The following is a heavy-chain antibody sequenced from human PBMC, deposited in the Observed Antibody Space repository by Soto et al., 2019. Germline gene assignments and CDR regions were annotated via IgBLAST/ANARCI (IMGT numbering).Heavy chain of an antibody. CDR2: IRSNADGGTT. J-gene: IGHJ5*02. V-gene: IGHV3-15*01. D-gene: IGHD2-2*01. CDR3: TTDVAAYCSSTTCNTPQNWFDP. CDR1: GFTFSNAW. Sequence: EVQLVESGGGLVKPGGSLRLSCAASGFTFSNAWMSWVRQAPGKGLEWVCRIRSNADGGTTNYAAPAKDRFTISRDDSKNTLYLQMNSLKTEDTALYYCTTDVAAYCSSTTCNTPQNWFDPCGQGALVTVSS.